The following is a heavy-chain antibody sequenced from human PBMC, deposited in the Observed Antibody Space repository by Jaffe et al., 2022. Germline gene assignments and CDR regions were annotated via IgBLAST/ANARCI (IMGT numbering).Heavy chain of an antibody. D-gene: IGHD2-15*01. J-gene: IGHJ5*02. CDR3: ARGGDGYCSGGSCYSIWFDP. CDR1: GYTFTSYA. Sequence: QVQLVQSGAEVKKPGASVKVSCKASGYTFTSYAMHWVRQAPGQRLEWMGWINAGNGNTKYSQKFQGRVTITRDTSASTAYMELSSLRSEDTAVYYCARGGDGYCSGGSCYSIWFDPWGQGTLVTVSS. V-gene: IGHV1-3*01. CDR2: INAGNGNT.